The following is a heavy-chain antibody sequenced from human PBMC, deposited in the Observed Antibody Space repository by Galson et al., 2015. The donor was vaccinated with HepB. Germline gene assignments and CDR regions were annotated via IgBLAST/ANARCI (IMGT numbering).Heavy chain of an antibody. CDR3: AKSYSSGWYAEFDY. V-gene: IGHV3-11*03. D-gene: IGHD6-19*01. J-gene: IGHJ4*02. CDR2: ISGSNSYT. CDR1: GFTFSDYY. Sequence: SLRLSCAASGFTFSDYYMNWIRQAPGKGLEWVSYISGSNSYTNYADSVKGRFTISRDNAKNSLYLQMNSLRAEDTAVYYCAKSYSSGWYAEFDYWGQGTLVTVSS.